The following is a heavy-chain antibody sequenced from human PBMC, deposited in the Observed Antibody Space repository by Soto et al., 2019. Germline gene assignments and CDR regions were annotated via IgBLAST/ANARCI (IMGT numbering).Heavy chain of an antibody. CDR1: GGSISSYY. J-gene: IGHJ4*02. CDR3: ARHEDSSGWYGEFDY. V-gene: IGHV4-59*08. Sequence: QVQLQESGPGLVKPSETLSLTCTVSGGSISSYYWSWIRQPPGKGLEWIGYIYYSGSTNYNPSLKSRVTISVDTSKNQFSLKLSSVTAADTAVYYCARHEDSSGWYGEFDYWGQGTLVTVSS. CDR2: IYYSGST. D-gene: IGHD6-19*01.